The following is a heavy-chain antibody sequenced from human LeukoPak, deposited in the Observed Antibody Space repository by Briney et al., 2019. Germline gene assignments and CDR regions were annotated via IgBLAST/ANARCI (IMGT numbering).Heavy chain of an antibody. CDR2: ISGSGGRT. CDR1: GFTFSNYG. V-gene: IGHV3-23*01. CDR3: AKDDSGSYYPYYYYMDV. Sequence: PGGTLRLSCAVSGFTFSNYGMSWVRQAPGKGLEWVSTISGSGGRTYYADSVKGRFTISRDNSKNTLYLQMNSLRAEDTAVYYCAKDDSGSYYPYYYYMDVWGKGTTVTFSS. D-gene: IGHD1-26*01. J-gene: IGHJ6*03.